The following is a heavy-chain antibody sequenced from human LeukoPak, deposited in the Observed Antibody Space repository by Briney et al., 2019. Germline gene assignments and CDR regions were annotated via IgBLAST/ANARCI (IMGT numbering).Heavy chain of an antibody. J-gene: IGHJ4*02. D-gene: IGHD3-10*01. V-gene: IGHV1-2*02. CDR1: GYTFTGHY. CDR2: INPNSGRT. CDR3: ARDRGYGSGIFVY. Sequence: ASVLVSCKASGYTFTGHYMHWVRQAPGQGLEWMAWINPNSGRTNSAQKFQGRVTMTSDTSISTAYMELNRLRSDDTAVYYCARDRGYGSGIFVYWGQGTLVTVSS.